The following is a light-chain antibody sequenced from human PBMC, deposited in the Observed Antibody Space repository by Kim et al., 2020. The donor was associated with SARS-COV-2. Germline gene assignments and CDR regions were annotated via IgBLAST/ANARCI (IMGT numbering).Light chain of an antibody. CDR2: RNN. J-gene: IGLJ2*01. CDR1: NIGRKD. V-gene: IGLV3-9*01. CDR3: QIWVIDTI. Sequence: SYELTQPLSVSVSLGETARIPCGGDNIGRKDVHWYQLRPGQAPVLVIHRNNNRPSGIPERFSGSNSANTATLTISGAQAGDEAEYFCQIWVIDTIFGGGTQLTVL.